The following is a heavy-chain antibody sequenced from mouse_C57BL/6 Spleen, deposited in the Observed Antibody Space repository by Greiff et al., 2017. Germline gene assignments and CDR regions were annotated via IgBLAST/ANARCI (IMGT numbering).Heavy chain of an antibody. D-gene: IGHD2-5*01. CDR1: GYTFPSSW. Sequence: QVQLQQPGPELVKPGASVKLSCKASGYTFPSSWMHWVKQRPGQGLEWIGNINPSNGGTNYNEKFKSKATLTVDKSSSPAYMQLSSLPSGDSSVYYSAISNYGYWGQGATLAVSS. J-gene: IGHJ2*01. CDR3: AISNYGY. CDR2: INPSNGGT. V-gene: IGHV1-53*01.